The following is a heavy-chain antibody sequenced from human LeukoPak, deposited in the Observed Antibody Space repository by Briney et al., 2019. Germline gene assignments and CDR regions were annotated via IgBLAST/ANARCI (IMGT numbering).Heavy chain of an antibody. Sequence: SETLSLTCTVSGGSISSYYWSWIRQPPGKGLEWIGYIYYNGDTKYNPSLKSRVAISVDTSKDQFSLRLRSVTAADTAVYYCARVVNDYAIRYFDLWGRGTLVPVSS. V-gene: IGHV4-59*01. J-gene: IGHJ2*01. CDR1: GGSISSYY. CDR3: ARVVNDYAIRYFDL. D-gene: IGHD4-17*01. CDR2: IYYNGDT.